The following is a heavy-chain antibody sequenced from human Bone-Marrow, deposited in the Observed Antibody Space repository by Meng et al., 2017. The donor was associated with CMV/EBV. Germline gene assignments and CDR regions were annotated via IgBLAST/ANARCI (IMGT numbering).Heavy chain of an antibody. J-gene: IGHJ4*02. D-gene: IGHD3-10*01. CDR1: GFTFSDHY. CDR3: GRDSMQGGGFDY. V-gene: IGHV3-72*01. Sequence: GESLKISCAASGFTFSDHYMDWFRQAPGKGLQWISRTKTKTYNYNTQYAASVEGRFTVSRDDSKNSLYLQMNSLKTDDTAVYYCGRDSMQGGGFDYWGPGSLVTESS. CDR2: TKTKTYNYNT.